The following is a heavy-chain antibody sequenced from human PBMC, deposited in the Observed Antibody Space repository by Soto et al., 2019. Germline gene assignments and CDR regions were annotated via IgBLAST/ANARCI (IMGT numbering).Heavy chain of an antibody. Sequence: GGSLRLSCAASGFTFSSYAMSWVRQAPGKGLEWVSAISGSGGSTYYADSVKGRFTISRDNSKNMLYLQMNSLIAEDAAVYYCTKVSPNGDIVGGSYYYYMDVWGKGTTVTVSS. D-gene: IGHD1-26*01. CDR2: ISGSGGST. CDR1: GFTFSSYA. J-gene: IGHJ6*03. CDR3: TKVSPNGDIVGGSYYYYMDV. V-gene: IGHV3-23*01.